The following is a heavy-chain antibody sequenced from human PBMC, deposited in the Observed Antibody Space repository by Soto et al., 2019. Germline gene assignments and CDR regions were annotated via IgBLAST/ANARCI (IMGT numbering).Heavy chain of an antibody. J-gene: IGHJ5*02. CDR2: IYSGGST. V-gene: IGHV3-53*01. CDR3: ARVGQLGWFDP. CDR1: GVTVSSNY. Sequence: GGALRLSCAASGVTVSSNYMSWVRQAPGKGLEWVSVIYSGGSTYYADSVKGRFTISRDNSKNTLYLQMNSLRAEDTAVYYCARVGQLGWFDPWGQGTLVTVSS. D-gene: IGHD6-6*01.